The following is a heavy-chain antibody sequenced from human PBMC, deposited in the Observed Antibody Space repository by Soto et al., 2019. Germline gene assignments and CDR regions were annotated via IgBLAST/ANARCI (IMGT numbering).Heavy chain of an antibody. Sequence: EVQLVESGGGLVKPGGSLRLSCAASGFAFSSAWMNWVRQAPGKGLEWVGRIKTNSEGGTTDYAAPVQGRFTLSRDDSRNTLSLQMNSLKTDDTAVYYCTTGSVEGVWGQGATFTVSS. CDR1: GFAFSSAW. J-gene: IGHJ6*02. CDR3: TTGSVEGV. D-gene: IGHD2-15*01. V-gene: IGHV3-15*07. CDR2: IKTNSEGGTT.